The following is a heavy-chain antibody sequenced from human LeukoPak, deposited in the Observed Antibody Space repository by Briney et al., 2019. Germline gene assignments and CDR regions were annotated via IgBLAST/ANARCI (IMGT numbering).Heavy chain of an antibody. V-gene: IGHV3-23*01. J-gene: IGHJ5*02. Sequence: PGGSLRLSCAASGFTFSSYAMSWVRQAPGKGLEWVSAISGSGGSTYYADSVKGRFTISRDNSKNTLYLQMNSLRAEDTAVYYCAKDGYDSSGYFRLNWFAPWGQGTLVTVSS. D-gene: IGHD3-22*01. CDR2: ISGSGGST. CDR1: GFTFSSYA. CDR3: AKDGYDSSGYFRLNWFAP.